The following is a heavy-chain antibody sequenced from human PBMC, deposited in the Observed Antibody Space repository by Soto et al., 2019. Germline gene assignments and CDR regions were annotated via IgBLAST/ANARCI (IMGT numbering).Heavy chain of an antibody. J-gene: IGHJ3*02. V-gene: IGHV1-2*04. D-gene: IGHD7-27*01. CDR2: INPNSGGT. CDR3: AREPLTGDDAFDI. CDR1: GYTFTGYY. Sequence: ASVKVSCKASGYTFTGYYMHWVRQAPGQGLEWMGWINPNSGGTNYAQKFQGWVTMTRDTSISTAYMELSRLRSDDTAVYYCAREPLTGDDAFDIWGQGTMVTVSS.